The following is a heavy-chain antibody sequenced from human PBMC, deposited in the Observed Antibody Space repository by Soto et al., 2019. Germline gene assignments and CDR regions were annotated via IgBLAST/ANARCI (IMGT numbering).Heavy chain of an antibody. D-gene: IGHD2-15*01. CDR1: GGSISSSSYY. J-gene: IGHJ5*02. V-gene: IGHV4-39*01. CDR2: IYYSGST. CDR3: ARVVVVAATENWFDP. Sequence: QLQLQESGPGLVKPSETLSLTSTVSGGSISSSSYYWGWIRQPPGKGLEWIGSIYYSGSTYYNPSLKSRVTIYVDTSKNQFSLKLSSVTAADTAVYYCARVVVVAATENWFDPWGQGTLVTVSS.